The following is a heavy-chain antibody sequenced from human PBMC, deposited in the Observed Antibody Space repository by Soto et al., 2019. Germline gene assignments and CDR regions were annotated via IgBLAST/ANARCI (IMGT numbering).Heavy chain of an antibody. Sequence: QVQLVESGGGVVQPGRSLRLSCAASGFTFTAFGLHWVRQAPGKGLEWVGLISFDGTTKYFADSVRGRFTISRDNSKNMLFLQLNSLRVEDTAVYYRARHRDGGTYTYIDHWGPGTLVTVSS. V-gene: IGHV3-30-3*01. D-gene: IGHD3-10*01. CDR1: GFTFTAFG. CDR2: ISFDGTTK. CDR3: ARHRDGGTYTYIDH. J-gene: IGHJ4*02.